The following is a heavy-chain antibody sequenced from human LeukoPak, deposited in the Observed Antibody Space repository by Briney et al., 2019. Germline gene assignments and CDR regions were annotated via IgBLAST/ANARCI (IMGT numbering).Heavy chain of an antibody. CDR3: ARDALHPLSGYMDV. CDR2: INPNSGGT. D-gene: IGHD1-1*01. CDR1: GYTFTGCY. V-gene: IGHV1-2*02. Sequence: ASVKVSCKASGYTFTGCYMHWVRQAPGQGLEWMGWINPNSGGTNYAQKFQGRVTMTRDTSISTAYMELSRPRSDDTAVYYCARDALHPLSGYMDVWGKGTTVTVSS. J-gene: IGHJ6*03.